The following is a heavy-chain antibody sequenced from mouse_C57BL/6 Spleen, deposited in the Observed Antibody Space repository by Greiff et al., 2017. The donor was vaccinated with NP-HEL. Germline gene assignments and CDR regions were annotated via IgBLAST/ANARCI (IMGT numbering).Heavy chain of an antibody. Sequence: EVQLVESGGGLVKPGGSLKLSCAASGFTFSSYAMSWVRQTPEKRLEWVATISDGGSYTYYPDNVKGRFTISRDNAKNNLYLQMSHLKSEDTAMYYCARRGITTVVATDFDYWGQGTTLTVSS. V-gene: IGHV5-4*03. CDR3: ARRGITTVVATDFDY. CDR1: GFTFSSYA. CDR2: ISDGGSYT. D-gene: IGHD1-1*01. J-gene: IGHJ2*01.